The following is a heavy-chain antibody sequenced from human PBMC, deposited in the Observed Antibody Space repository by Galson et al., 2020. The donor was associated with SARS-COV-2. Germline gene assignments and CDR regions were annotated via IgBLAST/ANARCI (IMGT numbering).Heavy chain of an antibody. J-gene: IGHJ4*02. V-gene: IGHV3-48*03. D-gene: IGHD1-20*01. CDR1: GFTFSSYE. CDR3: ARDSGTCTDYNCHHFDY. Sequence: TGGSLRLSCAASGFTFSSYEMNWVRQAPGKGLEWVSYITNRGSSIYYADSVKGRFTISRDNAENSLYLQMNSLRVEDTAVYYCARDSGTCTDYNCHHFDYWGQGTLVTVSS. CDR2: ITNRGSSI.